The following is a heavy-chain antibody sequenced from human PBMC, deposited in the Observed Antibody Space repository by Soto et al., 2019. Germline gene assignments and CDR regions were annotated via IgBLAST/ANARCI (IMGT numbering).Heavy chain of an antibody. CDR2: IIPIFGTA. V-gene: IGHV1-69*06. CDR3: AREVHSRDGYKTFDY. D-gene: IGHD3-22*01. CDR1: GGTFSSCA. Sequence: GASVKVSCKASGGTFSSCAISCVRHSPGQGLEWMGGIIPIFGTANYAQKFQGRVTITADKSTSTAYMELSSLRSEDTAVYYCAREVHSRDGYKTFDYWGQGTLVTVSS. J-gene: IGHJ4*02.